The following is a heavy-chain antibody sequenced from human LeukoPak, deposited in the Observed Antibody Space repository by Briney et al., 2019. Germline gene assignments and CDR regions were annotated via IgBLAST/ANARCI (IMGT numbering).Heavy chain of an antibody. CDR2: IYHSGST. J-gene: IGHJ4*02. D-gene: IGHD1-26*01. CDR3: ARRSWELGFDY. V-gene: IGHV4-38-2*01. CDR1: GYSISSGYS. Sequence: SETLSLTCSVSGYSISSGYSWGWIRQPPGKGLEWIGSIYHSGSTYYNPSLKSRVTISVDTSKNQFSLKLSSVTAADTAVYYCARRSWELGFDYWGQGTLVTVSS.